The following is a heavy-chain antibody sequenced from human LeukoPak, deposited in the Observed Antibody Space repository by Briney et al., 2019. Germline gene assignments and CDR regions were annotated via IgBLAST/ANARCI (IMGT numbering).Heavy chain of an antibody. D-gene: IGHD3/OR15-3a*01. V-gene: IGHV3-43D*03. Sequence: HAGGSLRLSCAASGFPFDDYAMHWVRQAPGKGLEWVSLISWDGGSTYYADSVKGRFTISRDNSKNSLYLQMNSLRAEDTALYYCAKDLSSGTGRGFDYWGQGTLVTVSS. CDR2: ISWDGGST. CDR3: AKDLSSGTGRGFDY. CDR1: GFPFDDYA. J-gene: IGHJ4*02.